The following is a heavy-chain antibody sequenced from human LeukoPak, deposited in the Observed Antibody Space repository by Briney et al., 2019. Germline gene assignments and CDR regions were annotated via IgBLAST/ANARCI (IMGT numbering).Heavy chain of an antibody. V-gene: IGHV1-2*02. D-gene: IGHD2-2*01. Sequence: ASVKVSCKASGYTFTGYYMHWVRQAPGQGPEWMGWINPNSGGTNYAQKFQGRVTMTRDTSISTAYMELSRLRSDDTAVYYCARDRSSTDYMDVWGKGTTVTVSS. CDR1: GYTFTGYY. CDR2: INPNSGGT. J-gene: IGHJ6*03. CDR3: ARDRSSTDYMDV.